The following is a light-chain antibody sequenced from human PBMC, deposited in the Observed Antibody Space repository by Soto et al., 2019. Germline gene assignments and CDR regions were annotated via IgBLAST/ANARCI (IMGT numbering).Light chain of an antibody. CDR1: QSISSW. CDR2: DAS. J-gene: IGKJ1*01. V-gene: IGKV1-5*01. Sequence: IQLPQPQYYLSSSVGDRFTISFLSSQSISSWLAWYQQKPGKAPKLLIYDASSLESGVPSRFSGSGSGTEFTLTISSLQPDDFATYYCQQFNSYSPGAFGQGTKV. CDR3: QQFNSYSPGA.